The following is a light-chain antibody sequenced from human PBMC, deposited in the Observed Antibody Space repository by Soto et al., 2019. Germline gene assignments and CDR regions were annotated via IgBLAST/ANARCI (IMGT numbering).Light chain of an antibody. CDR3: QQYESYRT. CDR2: EAS. J-gene: IGKJ1*01. V-gene: IGKV1-5*03. Sequence: DIQMTQSPSTLSASVGDRVTITCRASQSINSWLAWYQQKPGKAPKLLIYEASRLESGVPSRFSGSGAGTEFSLTITSLQPDDFATYYCQQYESYRTFGQGTKV. CDR1: QSINSW.